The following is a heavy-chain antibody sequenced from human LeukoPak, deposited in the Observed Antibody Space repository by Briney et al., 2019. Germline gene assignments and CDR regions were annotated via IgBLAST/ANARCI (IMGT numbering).Heavy chain of an antibody. CDR3: ARDPSMVRGVYYYYYYYGMDV. V-gene: IGHV3-33*01. Sequence: GGSLRLSCAASGFTFSSYGMHWVRQAPGKGLEWVAVIWYDGSNKYYADSVKGRLTISRDNSKNTLYLQMNSLRAEDTAVYYCARDPSMVRGVYYYYYYYGMDVWGKGTTVTVSS. CDR1: GFTFSSYG. D-gene: IGHD3-10*01. J-gene: IGHJ6*04. CDR2: IWYDGSNK.